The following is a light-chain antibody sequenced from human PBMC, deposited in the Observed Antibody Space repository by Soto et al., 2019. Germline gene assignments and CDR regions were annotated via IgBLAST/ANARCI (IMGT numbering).Light chain of an antibody. V-gene: IGLV2-14*01. CDR3: TSYTTSSTWV. J-gene: IGLJ3*02. Sequence: QSALTQPASVSGSPGQLITISCSGTSSDVGFYNYVSWFQQYPGKAPKLMIFEVTNRPSGVSDRFSGSKSDNTASLTISGLQADDEADYFCTSYTTSSTWVFGGGTQLTVL. CDR2: EVT. CDR1: SSDVGFYNY.